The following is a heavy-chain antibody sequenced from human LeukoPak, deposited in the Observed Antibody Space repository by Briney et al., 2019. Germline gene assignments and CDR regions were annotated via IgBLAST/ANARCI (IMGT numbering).Heavy chain of an antibody. CDR2: IYSGGST. CDR1: GFTVSSNY. CDR3: AGGGSNIYYYYGMDV. D-gene: IGHD3-16*01. Sequence: QSGGSLRLSCAASGFTVSSNYMSWVRQAPGKGLEWVSVIYSGGSTYYADSVKGRFTISRDNSKNTLYLQMNSLRAEDTAVYYCAGGGSNIYYYYGMDVWGQGTTVTVSS. J-gene: IGHJ6*02. V-gene: IGHV3-66*01.